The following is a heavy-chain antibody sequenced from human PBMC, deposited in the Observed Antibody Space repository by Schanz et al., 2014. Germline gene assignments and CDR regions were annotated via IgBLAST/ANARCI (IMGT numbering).Heavy chain of an antibody. CDR1: GFTFSTSA. V-gene: IGHV3-23*04. CDR3: AKTLGGAGLTLYCDH. CDR2: LGGSTGGI. J-gene: IGHJ4*02. Sequence: EVQLVESGGGLVEPGGSLRLSCEASGFTFSTSAMSWVRQAPGKGLEWVSSLGGSTGGIYYADSVRGRFTISRDNFKNRLYLQMNSLRLQDTAIYYCAKTLGGAGLTLYCDHWGQGSLVTVSS. D-gene: IGHD3-10*01.